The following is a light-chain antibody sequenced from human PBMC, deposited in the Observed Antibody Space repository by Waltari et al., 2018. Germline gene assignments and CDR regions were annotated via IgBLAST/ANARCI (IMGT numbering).Light chain of an antibody. CDR1: QSISSN. CDR3: QQYNNWPPEMYT. CDR2: GVS. V-gene: IGKV3D-15*01. J-gene: IGKJ2*01. Sequence: ETMMTKSPDTLHVSPGERAAISCRASQSISSNLAWYQQKPGQAPRLLIVGVSTRATGIPARFSGSGSGTEFTLTISSLESEDFGIYYCQQYNNWPPEMYTFGQGTKLEI.